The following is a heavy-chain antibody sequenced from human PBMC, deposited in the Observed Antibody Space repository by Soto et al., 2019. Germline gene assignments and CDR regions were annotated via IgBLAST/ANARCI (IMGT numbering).Heavy chain of an antibody. CDR3: ASGDTRLAELSHNY. CDR2: IYHSGST. D-gene: IGHD3-16*02. Sequence: SETLSLTCAVSGGSISSSNWWSWVRHPPGKGLEWIGNIYHSGSTNYNPSLKSRVTISVDTSKNQFSLKLSSVTAADTAVYYCASGDTRLAELSHNYWGEGQLVT. J-gene: IGHJ4*02. V-gene: IGHV4-4*02. CDR1: GGSISSSNW.